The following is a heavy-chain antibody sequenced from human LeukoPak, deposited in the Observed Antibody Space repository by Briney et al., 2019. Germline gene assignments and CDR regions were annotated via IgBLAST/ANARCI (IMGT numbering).Heavy chain of an antibody. D-gene: IGHD2-21*02. CDR1: GFTFSTYS. V-gene: IGHV3-23*01. J-gene: IGHJ4*02. CDR2: ISGSGDST. Sequence: GGSLRLSCAASGFTFSTYSMNWVRQAPGKGLEWVSSISGSGDSTFYADSVKGRFSIPRDNSKNTLYLQVNGLRTEDTAVYYCAKDRLLNCRGDCYIFDYWGQGTVVTVSS. CDR3: AKDRLLNCRGDCYIFDY.